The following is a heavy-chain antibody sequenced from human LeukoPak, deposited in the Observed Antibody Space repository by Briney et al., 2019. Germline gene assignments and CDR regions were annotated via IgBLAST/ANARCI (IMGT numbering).Heavy chain of an antibody. CDR2: IYYSGIT. CDR3: AREESGRYHY. CDR1: GGSISSTSYY. Sequence: PSETLSLTCTVSGGSISSTSYYWGWIRQPPGKGLEWIGYIYYSGITNYNPSLLGRVTISADTSKNQFSLKVSSVTAADTAVYYCAREESGRYHYWGQGTLVTVSS. D-gene: IGHD1-26*01. V-gene: IGHV4-61*01. J-gene: IGHJ4*02.